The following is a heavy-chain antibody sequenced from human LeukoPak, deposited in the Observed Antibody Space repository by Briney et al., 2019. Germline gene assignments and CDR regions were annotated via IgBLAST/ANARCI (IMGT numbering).Heavy chain of an antibody. CDR2: IYYSGST. CDR1: GGSIRSSYYY. CDR3: ARAEYSSSSYYFDY. Sequence: PSETLSLTCTVSGGSIRSSYYYWGWIRQPPGKGLEWIGYIYYSGSTNYNPSLKSRVTISVDTSKNQFSLKLSSVTAADTAVYYCARAEYSSSSYYFDYWGQGTLVTVSS. V-gene: IGHV4-61*05. D-gene: IGHD6-6*01. J-gene: IGHJ4*02.